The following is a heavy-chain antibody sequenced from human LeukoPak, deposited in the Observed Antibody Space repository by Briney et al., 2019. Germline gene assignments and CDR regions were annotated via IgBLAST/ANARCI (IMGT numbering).Heavy chain of an antibody. CDR2: ISSSGSAI. CDR3: ARCGRPYYYYYMDV. Sequence: LSLTCTVSGGSISTSNYYWGWIRQAPGKGLEWVSYISSSGSAIYYADSVKGRFTISRDNAKNSLYLQMNSLRAEDTAVYYCARCGRPYYYYYMDVWGKGTTVTVSS. CDR1: GGSISTSNYY. D-gene: IGHD2-21*01. J-gene: IGHJ6*03. V-gene: IGHV3-11*04.